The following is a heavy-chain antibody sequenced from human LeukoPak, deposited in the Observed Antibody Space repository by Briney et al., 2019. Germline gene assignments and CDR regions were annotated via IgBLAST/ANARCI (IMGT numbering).Heavy chain of an antibody. CDR3: ARKGYYYDSSGLDY. CDR1: GYTFTSYD. D-gene: IGHD3-22*01. CDR2: MNPNSGNT. V-gene: IGHV1-8*01. J-gene: IGHJ4*02. Sequence: ASVKVSCKASGYTFTSYDINWVLQATGQGLEWMGWMNPNSGNTGYAQKFQGRVTMTRNTSISTAYMELSSLRSEDTAVYYCARKGYYYDSSGLDYWGQGTLVTVSS.